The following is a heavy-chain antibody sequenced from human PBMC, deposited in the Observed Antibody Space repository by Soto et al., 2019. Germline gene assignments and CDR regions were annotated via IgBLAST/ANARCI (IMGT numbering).Heavy chain of an antibody. Sequence: EVHLLESGGGLVQPGGSLRLSCTASGLTFRNYAMTWVRQAPGRGLEWVSGISGSGSMKYYADSVKGRFTISRANSKNMLFLQMDSLRDEDTAMYHCAKEAVASEQVPIPGDSWGQGTLVTVSS. CDR1: GLTFRNYA. CDR2: ISGSGSMK. D-gene: IGHD2-15*01. CDR3: AKEAVASEQVPIPGDS. J-gene: IGHJ4*02. V-gene: IGHV3-23*01.